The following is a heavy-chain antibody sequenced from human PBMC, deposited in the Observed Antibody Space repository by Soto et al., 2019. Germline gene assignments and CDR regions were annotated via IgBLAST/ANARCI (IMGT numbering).Heavy chain of an antibody. J-gene: IGHJ6*02. CDR3: ARGRGYCTNGVCYYYYGMDV. V-gene: IGHV4-34*01. CDR2: IKHSGST. D-gene: IGHD2-8*01. Sequence: SETLSLTCAVYGGSFSGYYWSWIRQPPGKGLEWIGEIKHSGSTNYNLFLKSRVTISVDTSKNQFFLKLSSVTAADTAVYYCARGRGYCTNGVCYYYYGMDVWGQGTTVTVSS. CDR1: GGSFSGYY.